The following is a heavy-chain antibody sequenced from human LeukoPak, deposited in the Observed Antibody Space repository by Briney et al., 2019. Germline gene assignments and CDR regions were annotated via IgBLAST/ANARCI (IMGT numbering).Heavy chain of an antibody. Sequence: PSETLSLTCTVSGCSISSSNYYWGWIRQPPGKGLEWIGSTYYTGTTYYNMSLESRLTISVDTSRNQFSLKLSSVTAADTAVYYCARHFGYYGSGSPIFWGQGTLVTVSS. CDR1: GCSISSSNYY. CDR3: ARHFGYYGSGSPIF. CDR2: TYYTGTT. J-gene: IGHJ4*02. V-gene: IGHV4-39*01. D-gene: IGHD3-10*01.